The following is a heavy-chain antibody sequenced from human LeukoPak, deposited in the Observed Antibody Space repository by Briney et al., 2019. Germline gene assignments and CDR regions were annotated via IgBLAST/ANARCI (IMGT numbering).Heavy chain of an antibody. CDR3: AGVPGDESRSVY. J-gene: IGHJ4*02. CDR2: ISGNNIYI. V-gene: IGHV3-21*01. Sequence: GGSLRLSCAASGFSFSGYDMNWVSQAPGKGLEWVSSISGNNIYIYYADSVKGRFTISRDNAKNSLYLHMNSLRAEDTAVYYCAGVPGDESRSVYWGQGTLVTVSS. CDR1: GFSFSGYD. D-gene: IGHD7-27*01.